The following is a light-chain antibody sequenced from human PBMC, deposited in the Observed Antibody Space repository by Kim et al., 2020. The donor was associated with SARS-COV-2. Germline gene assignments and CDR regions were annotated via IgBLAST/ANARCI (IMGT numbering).Light chain of an antibody. CDR2: KAY. CDR3: HQYSSYPYT. V-gene: IGKV1-5*03. J-gene: IGKJ2*01. CDR1: QSMKSW. Sequence: SGSVGERVTLICRASQSMKSWLAWYKQKPGKAPKLLIYKAYYLESGVPSSFSGTESGTEFTLPISSLQPDDFATYYCHQYSSYPYTFGQGTKLEI.